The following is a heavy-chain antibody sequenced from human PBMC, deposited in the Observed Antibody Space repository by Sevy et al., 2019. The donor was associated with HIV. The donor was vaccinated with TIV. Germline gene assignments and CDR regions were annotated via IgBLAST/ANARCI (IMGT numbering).Heavy chain of an antibody. CDR2: ICFGGGKI. J-gene: IGHJ4*02. V-gene: IGHV3-23*01. CDR1: GFAFYDYS. D-gene: IGHD2-8*01. CDR3: AREGCTRPHDY. Sequence: GGSLRLSCAASGFAFYDYSMSWIRQAPGKGLEWVATICFGGGKINYADSVKGRFTISRDNSKNTFYLQMDNLRVEDTAVYCWAREGCTRPHDYWGQGTRVTVSS.